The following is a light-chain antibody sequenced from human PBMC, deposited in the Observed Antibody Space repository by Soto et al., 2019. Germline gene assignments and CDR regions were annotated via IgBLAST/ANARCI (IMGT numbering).Light chain of an antibody. CDR2: KVS. Sequence: DVVMTQSPLFLPFTLGQPASISCRSSESLVFSDGNTYLTWLHQMPGQSPRRLIYKVSKRGYGVPDRLRGIGSGTDFTLKISRVEAEDVGLYYCVQGTHWPLTFGQGTKVEIK. V-gene: IGKV2-30*01. CDR3: VQGTHWPLT. J-gene: IGKJ1*01. CDR1: ESLVFSDGNTY.